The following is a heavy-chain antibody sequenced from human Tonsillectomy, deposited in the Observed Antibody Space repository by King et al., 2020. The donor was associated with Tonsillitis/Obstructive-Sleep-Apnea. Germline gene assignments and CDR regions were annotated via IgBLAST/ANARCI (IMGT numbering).Heavy chain of an antibody. CDR1: GFTFSSYW. V-gene: IGHV3-7*01. J-gene: IGHJ3*02. Sequence: VQLVESGGDLVQPGGSLRLSCAASGFTFSSYWMNWVRQAPGKGLEWVANIKKDGHEEYYVDSVKGRFTISRDNAKNSLSLQMNSLRAEDTAVYDCARGARYYDTSGRDAFDIWGQGTRVTVSS. D-gene: IGHD3-22*01. CDR3: ARGARYYDTSGRDAFDI. CDR2: IKKDGHEE.